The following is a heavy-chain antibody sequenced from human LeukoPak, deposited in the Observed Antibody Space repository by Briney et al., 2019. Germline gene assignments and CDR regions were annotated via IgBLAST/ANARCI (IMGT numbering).Heavy chain of an antibody. D-gene: IGHD1-26*01. CDR2: IYYSGST. CDR3: ARVTRELLNFDY. CDR1: GGSVSSGSYY. V-gene: IGHV4-61*01. Sequence: SETLSLTCTVSGGSVSSGSYYWSWIRQPPGKGLEWIGYIYYSGSTNYNPSLKSRVTISVDTSKNQFSLKLSSVTAADTVVYYCARVTRELLNFDYWGQGTLVTVSS. J-gene: IGHJ4*02.